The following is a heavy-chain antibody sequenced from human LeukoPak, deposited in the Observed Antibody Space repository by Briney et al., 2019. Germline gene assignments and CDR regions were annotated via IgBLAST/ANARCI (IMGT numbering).Heavy chain of an antibody. CDR3: ARDWTPSYYYDSSGTPDY. J-gene: IGHJ4*02. D-gene: IGHD3-22*01. CDR2: ISGSGGST. CDR1: GFTFSSYG. V-gene: IGHV3-23*01. Sequence: GGSLRLSCAASGFTFSSYGMSWVRQAPGKGLEWVSAISGSGGSTYYADSVKGRFTISRDNSKNTLYLQMNSLRAEDTAVYYCARDWTPSYYYDSSGTPDYWGQGTLVTVSS.